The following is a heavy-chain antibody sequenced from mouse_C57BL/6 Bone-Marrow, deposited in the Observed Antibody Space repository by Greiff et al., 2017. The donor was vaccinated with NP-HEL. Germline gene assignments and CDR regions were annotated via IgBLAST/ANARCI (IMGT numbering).Heavy chain of an antibody. CDR3: AIYDGYYDWYFDV. V-gene: IGHV1-76*01. J-gene: IGHJ1*03. CDR2: IYPGSGNT. D-gene: IGHD2-3*01. Sequence: QVQLKQSGAELVRPGASVKLSCKASGYTFTDYYINWVKQRPGQGLEWIARIYPGSGNTYYNEKFKGKATLTAEKSSSTAYMQLSSLTSEDSAVYFCAIYDGYYDWYFDVWGTGTAVTVSS. CDR1: GYTFTDYY.